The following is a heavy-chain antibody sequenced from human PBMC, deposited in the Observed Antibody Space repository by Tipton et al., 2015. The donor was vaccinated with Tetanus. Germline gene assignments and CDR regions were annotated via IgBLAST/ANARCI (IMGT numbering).Heavy chain of an antibody. V-gene: IGHV3-21*01. J-gene: IGHJ4*02. CDR2: ISSSSSYI. D-gene: IGHD6-13*01. CDR1: GFTFSSYS. CDR3: ARDWARMRIAAAGTYGLKAPADY. Sequence: CAASGFTFSSYSMNWVRQAPGKGLEWVSSISSSSSYIYYADSVKGRFTIYRDNAKNSLYLQMNSLRVEDTAVYYCARDWARMRIAAAGTYGLKAPADYWGQGTLVTVSS.